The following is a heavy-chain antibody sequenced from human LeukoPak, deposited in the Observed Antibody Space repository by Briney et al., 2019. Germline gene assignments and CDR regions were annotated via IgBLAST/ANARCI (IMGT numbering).Heavy chain of an antibody. CDR1: GGTFSSYA. V-gene: IGHV1-69*13. CDR3: ARDAGYCSSTSCSDNFDY. J-gene: IGHJ4*02. D-gene: IGHD2-2*01. CDR2: IIPIFGTA. Sequence: SSMKVSCKASGGTFSSYAISWVRQAPGQGLEWMGGIIPIFGTANYAQKFQGRVTITADESTSTAYMELSSLRSEDTAVYYCARDAGYCSSTSCSDNFDYWGQGTLVTVSS.